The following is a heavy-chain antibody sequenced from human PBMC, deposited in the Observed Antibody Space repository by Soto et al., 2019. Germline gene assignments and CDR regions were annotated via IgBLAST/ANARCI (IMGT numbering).Heavy chain of an antibody. J-gene: IGHJ4*02. CDR1: GGSISSGCYS. V-gene: IGHV4-30-2*01. D-gene: IGHD3-16*01. CDR2: IYHSGSA. Sequence: SETLSLTCAVSGGSISSGCYSWSWIRQPPGKGLEWIGYIYHSGSAYYNPSLKSRVTISVDRSKNQFSLKLSSVTAADTAVYYCARGPPFHWGQGTLVTVSS. CDR3: ARGPPFH.